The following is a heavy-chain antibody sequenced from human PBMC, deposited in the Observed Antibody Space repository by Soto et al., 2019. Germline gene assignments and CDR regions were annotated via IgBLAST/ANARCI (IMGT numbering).Heavy chain of an antibody. CDR2: IRSKAYGGTT. D-gene: IGHD3-22*01. Sequence: RRLSCTASGFTFGDYAMSWVRQAPGKGLEWVGFIRSKAYGGTTEYAASVKGRFTISRDDSKSIAYLQMNSLKTEDTAVYYCTRDGGSSGYYYPALGAFDIWGQGTMVTVSS. V-gene: IGHV3-49*04. CDR3: TRDGGSSGYYYPALGAFDI. J-gene: IGHJ3*02. CDR1: GFTFGDYA.